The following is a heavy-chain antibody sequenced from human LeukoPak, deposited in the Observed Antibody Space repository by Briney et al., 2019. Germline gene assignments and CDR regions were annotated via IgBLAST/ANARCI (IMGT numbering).Heavy chain of an antibody. J-gene: IGHJ3*02. CDR1: GGSISSYY. Sequence: SETLSLTCTVSGGSISSYYWSWIRQPPGKGLEWIGYIYYSGSTNYNPSLKSRVTISVDTSKNQFSLKLSSVTAAGTAVYYCARDQGYDSSGYYYGNAFDIWGQGTMVTVSS. CDR2: IYYSGST. V-gene: IGHV4-59*01. D-gene: IGHD3-22*01. CDR3: ARDQGYDSSGYYYGNAFDI.